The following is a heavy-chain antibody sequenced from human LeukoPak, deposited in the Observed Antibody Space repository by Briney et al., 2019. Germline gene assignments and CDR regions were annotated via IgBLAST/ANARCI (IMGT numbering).Heavy chain of an antibody. Sequence: GGSLRLSCAASGFTFSSYAMSWVRQAPGKGLEWASAISGSGGSTYYADSVKGRFTISRDNSKNTLYLQMNSLRAEDTAVYYCARGVVVPAARPYYFDYWGQGTLVTVSS. D-gene: IGHD2-2*02. V-gene: IGHV3-23*01. CDR2: ISGSGGST. J-gene: IGHJ4*02. CDR1: GFTFSSYA. CDR3: ARGVVVPAARPYYFDY.